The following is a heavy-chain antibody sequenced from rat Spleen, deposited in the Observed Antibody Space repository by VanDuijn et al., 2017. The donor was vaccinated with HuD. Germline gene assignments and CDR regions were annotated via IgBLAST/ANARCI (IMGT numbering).Heavy chain of an antibody. Sequence: EVQLVESGGGLVQPGRSLKLSCAASGFTFSNYGMHWIRQAPTKGLEWVASISPTGGSTSYRDSVKGRFTISRDNAKSTLYLQMNSLRSEDTATYFCARPLALNWFAYWGQGTLVTVSS. CDR1: GFTFSNYG. J-gene: IGHJ3*01. D-gene: IGHD3-2*01. V-gene: IGHV5-19*01. CDR3: ARPLALNWFAY. CDR2: ISPTGGST.